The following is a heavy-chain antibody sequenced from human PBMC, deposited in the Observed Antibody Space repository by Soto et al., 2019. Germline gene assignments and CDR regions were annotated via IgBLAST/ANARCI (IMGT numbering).Heavy chain of an antibody. CDR2: TNPKFDDT. CDR1: GYTFTAYY. Sequence: QVRLVQSGPEVKEPGDSVRVSCGASGYTFTAYYTHWLQQAPGQGLEWMGLTNPKFDDTGYEQEFQGRVNVNSDMSNTTAYMELSRLTSDDTTIYYCARNMDYYYGRGSGNGHGVWGEGTTVSVFS. D-gene: IGHD3-10*01. CDR3: ARNMDYYYGRGSGNGHGV. J-gene: IGHJ6*04. V-gene: IGHV1-2*02.